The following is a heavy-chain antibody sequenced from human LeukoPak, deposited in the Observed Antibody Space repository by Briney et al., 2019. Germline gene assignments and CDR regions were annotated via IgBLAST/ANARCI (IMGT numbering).Heavy chain of an antibody. V-gene: IGHV4-4*07. CDR1: GGSISGHY. D-gene: IGHD3-10*01. CDR2: IYTSGTA. CDR3: ASYSFLLGSSYDF. J-gene: IGHJ4*02. Sequence: PSDTLSLTCTVSGGSISGHYWGWIRQPAGKGLEWIGRIYTSGTADYNSSLESRVTMSVDTCKNQFSLWLRSVTAAVAAVYYFASYSFLLGSSYDFWGQGILVTVSS.